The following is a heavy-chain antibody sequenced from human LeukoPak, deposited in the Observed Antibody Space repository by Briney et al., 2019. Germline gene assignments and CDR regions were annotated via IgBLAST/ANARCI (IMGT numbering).Heavy chain of an antibody. CDR2: ISSSSTI. D-gene: IGHD1-14*01. CDR1: GFTFSSSP. CDR3: ARSGDY. Sequence: AGSLRLSCAASGFTFSSSPMNWVRQAQGQGLEWVSYISSSSTIYYADSVKGRFTISRDNAKNSLYLQMNSLRVEDTAVYYCARSGDYWGQGTLVTVS. J-gene: IGHJ4*02. V-gene: IGHV3-48*01.